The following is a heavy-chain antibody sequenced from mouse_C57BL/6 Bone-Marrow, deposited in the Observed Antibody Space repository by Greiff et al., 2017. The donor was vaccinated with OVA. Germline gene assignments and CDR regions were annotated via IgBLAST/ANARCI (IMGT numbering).Heavy chain of an antibody. CDR2: IYPRSGNT. J-gene: IGHJ3*01. CDR3: ARNKSGAWFAY. CDR1: GYTFTSYG. Sequence: QVQLQQSGAELARPGASVKLSCKASGYTFTSYGISWVKQRTGQGLEWIGEIYPRSGNTYYNEKFKGKATLTADKSSSTAYMELRSLTSEDSAVDFCARNKSGAWFAYWGQGTLVTVSA. V-gene: IGHV1-81*01.